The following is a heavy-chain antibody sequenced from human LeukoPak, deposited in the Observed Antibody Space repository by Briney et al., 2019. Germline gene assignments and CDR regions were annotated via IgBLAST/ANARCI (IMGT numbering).Heavy chain of an antibody. J-gene: IGHJ4*02. V-gene: IGHV3-23*01. CDR2: ISGSGGST. D-gene: IGHD3-9*01. Sequence: PGGSLRLSCAASGFTFSSYAMSWVRQAPGRGLEWVSTISGSGGSTHFADSVKGRFTISRDNSKNTLYLQMNSLRAEDTAIYYCAKAYYDILTGYFDYWCQGTLVTVSS. CDR1: GFTFSSYA. CDR3: AKAYYDILTGYFDY.